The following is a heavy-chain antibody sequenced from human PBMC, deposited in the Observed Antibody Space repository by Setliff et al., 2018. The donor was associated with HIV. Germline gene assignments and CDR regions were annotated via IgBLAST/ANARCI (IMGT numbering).Heavy chain of an antibody. CDR1: GYSFTAYG. V-gene: IGHV1-18*01. Sequence: ASVMVSCKASGYSFTAYGISWVRQATGQGFEWMGWINIDSGHTNLAQKFQDRVIVTTDTSTNTTYMQLRRLRSDDTATYYCARVPSGAAGLVRAGFFFWGQGPRFTVSS. CDR2: INIDSGHT. CDR3: ARVPSGAAGLVRAGFFF. J-gene: IGHJ4*01. D-gene: IGHD6-25*01.